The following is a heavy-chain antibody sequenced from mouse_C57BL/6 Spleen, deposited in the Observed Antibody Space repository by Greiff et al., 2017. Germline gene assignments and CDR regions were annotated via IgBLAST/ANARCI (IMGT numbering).Heavy chain of an antibody. J-gene: IGHJ2*01. CDR2: ISSGGSYT. CDR3: ARHGNYEYFDY. CDR1: GFTFSSYG. D-gene: IGHD2-1*01. Sequence: EVQLVESGGDLVKPGGSLKLSCAASGFTFSSYGMSWVRQTPDKRLEWVATISSGGSYTYYPDSVKGRFTISRDNAKNTLYLQMSSLKSEDTAMYYCARHGNYEYFDYWGQGTTLTVSA. V-gene: IGHV5-6*01.